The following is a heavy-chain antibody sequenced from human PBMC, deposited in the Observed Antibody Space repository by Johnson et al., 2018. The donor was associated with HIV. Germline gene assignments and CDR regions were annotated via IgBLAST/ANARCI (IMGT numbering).Heavy chain of an antibody. J-gene: IGHJ3*02. CDR3: ARDCSSWRRAFDI. V-gene: IGHV3-7*05. D-gene: IGHD6-13*01. CDR2: IKEDGSEK. CDR1: GFTFSSYW. Sequence: MLLVESGGGLVQPGGSLRLYCAASGFTFSSYWMSWVRQAPGKGLEWVAYIKEDGSEKDYVDSVKGRFTISRDNPKNSLYLQMNSLRAEDTAVYYCARDCSSWRRAFDIWGQGTMVTVSS.